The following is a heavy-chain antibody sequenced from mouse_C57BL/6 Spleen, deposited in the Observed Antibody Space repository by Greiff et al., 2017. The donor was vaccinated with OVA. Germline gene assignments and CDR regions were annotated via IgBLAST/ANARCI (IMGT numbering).Heavy chain of an antibody. CDR3: ARGWDYCDD. CDR1: GYTFTDYN. V-gene: IGHV1-22*01. Sequence: EVKLMESGPELVKPGASVTMSCKASGYTFTDYNMHWVKQSHGKSLEWIGYINPNNGGTSYNQKFKGKATLTVNKSSSTAYMELRSLTSEDSAVYYCARGWDYCDDWGQGTTLTVSS. D-gene: IGHD1-1*02. CDR2: INPNNGGT. J-gene: IGHJ2*01.